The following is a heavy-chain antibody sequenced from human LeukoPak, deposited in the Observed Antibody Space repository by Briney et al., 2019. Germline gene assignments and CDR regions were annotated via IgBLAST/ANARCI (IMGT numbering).Heavy chain of an antibody. D-gene: IGHD5-18*01. CDR3: ARGGASTALPRPLDD. V-gene: IGHV3-7*01. J-gene: IGHJ4*02. Sequence: PGGSLRLSCAASGFTFRNYWLTWVRQTPGKGLEWVANIKEGGSEKYYVDSVKGRFTISRDNAKNSRYLEMNCLRAEDTALYYCARGGASTALPRPLDDWGQGTLVTVSS. CDR1: GFTFRNYW. CDR2: IKEGGSEK.